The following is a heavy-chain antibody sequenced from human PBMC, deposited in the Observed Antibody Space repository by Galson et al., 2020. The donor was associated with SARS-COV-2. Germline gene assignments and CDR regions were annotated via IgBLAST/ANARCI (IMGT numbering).Heavy chain of an antibody. Sequence: SQTLSLTCAISGDSVSSNSAAWNWIRQSPSRGLEWLGRTYYRSKWYNDYAVSVKSRITINPDTSKNQFSLQLNSVTPEDTAVYYCARSPHHGSGNVTPFDPWGQGTLVTVSS. CDR1: GDSVSSNSAA. D-gene: IGHD3-10*01. CDR2: TYYRSKWYN. V-gene: IGHV6-1*01. J-gene: IGHJ5*02. CDR3: ARSPHHGSGNVTPFDP.